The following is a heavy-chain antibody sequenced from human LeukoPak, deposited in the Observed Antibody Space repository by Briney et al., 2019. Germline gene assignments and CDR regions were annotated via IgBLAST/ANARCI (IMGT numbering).Heavy chain of an antibody. Sequence: PGGCLRLSCTADGFTVGDYAIGWVRQAAGGGREWVGFIRSKAYGGTTEYAASVKGRFTISRDDSKSIAYLQMNSLKTEDTAVYYCTRELRYFDWLPTLIVWGQGTMVTVSS. J-gene: IGHJ3*01. CDR1: GFTVGDYA. CDR2: IRSKAYGGTT. V-gene: IGHV3-49*04. D-gene: IGHD3-9*01. CDR3: TRELRYFDWLPTLIV.